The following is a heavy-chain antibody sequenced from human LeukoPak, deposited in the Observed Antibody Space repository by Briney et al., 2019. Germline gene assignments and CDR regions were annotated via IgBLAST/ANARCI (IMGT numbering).Heavy chain of an antibody. J-gene: IGHJ6*03. Sequence: GGSLRLSCAASGFTFDDYAMHWVRQAPGKGLGWVSGISWNSGSIGYADSVKGRFTISRDNAKSSLYLQMNSLRAEDTALYYCAKDLGGNYYYYMDVWGKGTTVTVSS. CDR1: GFTFDDYA. CDR3: AKDLGGNYYYYMDV. CDR2: ISWNSGSI. V-gene: IGHV3-9*01.